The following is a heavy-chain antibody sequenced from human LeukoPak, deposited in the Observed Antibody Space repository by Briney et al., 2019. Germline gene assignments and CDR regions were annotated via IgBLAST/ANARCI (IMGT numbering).Heavy chain of an antibody. CDR2: IYSDGRT. D-gene: IGHD6-19*01. CDR3: ARGSSGSFDY. V-gene: IGHV3-53*01. J-gene: IGHJ4*02. CDR1: GFTVSNTY. Sequence: GGSLRLSCAASGFTVSNTYMSWVRQAPGKGLEWVSIIYSDGRTYYADSVKGRFTISRDNSKNTMYLQMNSLRAEDTAVYYCARGSSGSFDYWGQGTLVTVSS.